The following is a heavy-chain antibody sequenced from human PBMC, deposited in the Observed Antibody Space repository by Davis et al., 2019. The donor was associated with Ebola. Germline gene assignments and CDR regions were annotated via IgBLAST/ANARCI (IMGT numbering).Heavy chain of an antibody. V-gene: IGHV4-39*02. CDR2: IYYSGST. CDR3: ARELDYYGMDV. J-gene: IGHJ6*04. CDR1: GGSISSSSYY. Sequence: PSETLSLTCTVSGGSISSSSYYWGWIRQPPGKGLEWIGSIYYSGSTYYNPSLKSRVTISVDTSKNQFSLKLSSVTAADTAVYYCARELDYYGMDVWGKGTTVTVSS.